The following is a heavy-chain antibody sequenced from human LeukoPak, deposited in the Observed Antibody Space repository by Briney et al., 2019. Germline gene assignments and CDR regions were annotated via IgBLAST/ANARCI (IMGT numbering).Heavy chain of an antibody. CDR2: INTDGSFT. V-gene: IGHV3-74*01. CDR3: ARAADYRIDQ. CDR1: GFTFSHYW. Sequence: GSLGLSCAASGFTFSHYWMYWVRQGPGTGLVWVSGINTDGSFTNYADSVEGRFTISRDNAKNTLYLQVSSLRAEDTAVYYCARAADYRIDQWGQGTLVTASS. J-gene: IGHJ4*02. D-gene: IGHD3-16*01.